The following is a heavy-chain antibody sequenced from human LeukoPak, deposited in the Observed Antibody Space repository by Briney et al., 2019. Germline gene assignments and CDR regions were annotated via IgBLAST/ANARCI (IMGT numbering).Heavy chain of an antibody. CDR1: GFTFRSHA. CDR2: IRYDGSKK. Sequence: PGGSLRLSCAASGFTFRSHAMHWVRPAPGKGLEWVAFIRYDGSKKYYADSVKGRFTISRDNSKNTLYLQMNSLRAEDTAVYYCAKIPYGDYVLDYYYYMDVWGKGTTVTISS. J-gene: IGHJ6*03. D-gene: IGHD4-17*01. CDR3: AKIPYGDYVLDYYYYMDV. V-gene: IGHV3-30*02.